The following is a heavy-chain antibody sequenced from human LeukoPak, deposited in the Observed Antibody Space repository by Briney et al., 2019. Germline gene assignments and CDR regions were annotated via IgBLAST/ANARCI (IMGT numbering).Heavy chain of an antibody. J-gene: IGHJ4*02. CDR1: GGSISSYY. Sequence: PSETLSLTCTVSGGSISSYYWSWIRQPPGKGLEWIGYIYYSGSTNYNPSLKSRVTISVDTSKNQFSLKLSSVTAADTAVYYCARYHGSTYYFDCWGQGTLVTVSS. CDR2: IYYSGST. CDR3: ARYHGSTYYFDC. V-gene: IGHV4-59*08.